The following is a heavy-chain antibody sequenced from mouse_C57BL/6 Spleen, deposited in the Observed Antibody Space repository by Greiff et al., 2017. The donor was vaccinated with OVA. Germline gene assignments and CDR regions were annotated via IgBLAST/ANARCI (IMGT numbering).Heavy chain of an antibody. Sequence: VQLQQSGAELVKPGASVKISCKASGYAFSSYWMNWVKQRPGKGLEWIGQIYPGDGDTNYNGKFKGKATLTADKSSSTAYMQLSSLTSEDSAVYFCARSSDGRSVYYCDYWGQGTTLTVSS. J-gene: IGHJ2*01. CDR2: IYPGDGDT. D-gene: IGHD1-1*01. CDR3: ARSSDGRSVYYCDY. V-gene: IGHV1-80*01. CDR1: GYAFSSYW.